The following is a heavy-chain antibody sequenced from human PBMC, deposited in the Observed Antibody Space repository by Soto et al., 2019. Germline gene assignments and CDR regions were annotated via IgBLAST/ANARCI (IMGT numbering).Heavy chain of an antibody. CDR1: GFSISDNY. Sequence: GGSLRLSCAASGFSISDNYMTWVRQAPGKGLEWVSVLYSGGTATSYADSVKGRFTISRDNDKKSLYLQIDSLRVEDTAVYYCVGALTYEVPYYYYGMDVWGQGTTVTVSS. CDR3: VGALTYEVPYYYYGMDV. D-gene: IGHD3-16*01. J-gene: IGHJ6*02. V-gene: IGHV3-66*01. CDR2: LYSGGTAT.